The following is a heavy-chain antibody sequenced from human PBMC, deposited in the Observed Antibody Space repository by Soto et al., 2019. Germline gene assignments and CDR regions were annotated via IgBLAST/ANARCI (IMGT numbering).Heavy chain of an antibody. Sequence: PGGSLRLSCAASGFTFSSYDMHWVRQATGKGLEWVSAIGTAGDTYYPGSVKGRFTISRENAKNSLYLQMNSLRAGDTAVYYCARGSMGDHADYYGMDVWGQGTTVTVSS. CDR1: GFTFSSYD. V-gene: IGHV3-13*01. J-gene: IGHJ6*02. D-gene: IGHD2-21*02. CDR2: IGTAGDT. CDR3: ARGSMGDHADYYGMDV.